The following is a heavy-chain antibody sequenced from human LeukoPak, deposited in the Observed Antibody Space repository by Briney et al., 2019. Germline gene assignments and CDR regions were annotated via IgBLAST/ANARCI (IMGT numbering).Heavy chain of an antibody. Sequence: AASVKVSCKASGYTFTGYYMHWVRQAPGQGLEGMGWINPNRGGTNYAQKFQGRVTKTRDTSISTASMELSKLRSDDTAVYYCASEELLRFLVHYWPQGTLVTVPS. CDR2: INPNRGGT. D-gene: IGHD3-3*01. CDR3: ASEELLRFLVHY. CDR1: GYTFTGYY. J-gene: IGHJ4*02. V-gene: IGHV1-2*02.